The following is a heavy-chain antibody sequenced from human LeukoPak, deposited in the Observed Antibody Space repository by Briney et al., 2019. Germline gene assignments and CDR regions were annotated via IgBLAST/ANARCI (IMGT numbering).Heavy chain of an antibody. D-gene: IGHD5-18*01. CDR1: GGSISSGSYY. V-gene: IGHV4-61*02. CDR2: IYTSGST. CDR3: ARDRSARGYSYGRDY. J-gene: IGHJ4*02. Sequence: SETLSLTCTVSGGSISSGSYYWSWIRQPAGKGLEWIGRIYTSGSTNYNPSLKSRVTISVDTSKNQFSLKLSSVTAADTAVYYCARDRSARGYSYGRDYWGQGTLVTVSS.